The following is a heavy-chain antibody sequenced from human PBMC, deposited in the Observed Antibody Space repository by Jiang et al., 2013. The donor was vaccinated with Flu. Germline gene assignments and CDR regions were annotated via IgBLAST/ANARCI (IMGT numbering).Heavy chain of an antibody. V-gene: IGHV4-34*01. CDR1: GGSFSGYY. D-gene: IGHD3-9*01. J-gene: IGHJ6*02. Sequence: LLKPSETLSLTCAVYGGSFSGYYWSWIRQPPGKGLEWIGEINHSGSTNYNPSLKSRVTISVDTSKNQFSLKLSSVTAADTAVYYCARGVGRLRYFDWLSSNGMDVWGQGTTVTVSS. CDR3: ARGVGRLRYFDWLSSNGMDV. CDR2: INHSGST.